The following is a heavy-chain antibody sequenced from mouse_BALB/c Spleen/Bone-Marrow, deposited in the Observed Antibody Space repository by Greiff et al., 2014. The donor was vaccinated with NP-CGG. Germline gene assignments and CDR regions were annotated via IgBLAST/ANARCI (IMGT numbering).Heavy chain of an antibody. V-gene: IGHV1-54*01. CDR1: GYAFTNHL. Sequence: VQLVESGAELVRPGTSVKVSCKASGYAFTNHLIEWVKQRPGQGLEWIGMINPGSGGTNYNEKFKGKATLTADKSSSTAYMQLSSLTSDDSAVYFCARRDGSYFDYWGQGTTLTVSS. CDR3: ARRDGSYFDY. CDR2: INPGSGGT. D-gene: IGHD3-3*01. J-gene: IGHJ2*01.